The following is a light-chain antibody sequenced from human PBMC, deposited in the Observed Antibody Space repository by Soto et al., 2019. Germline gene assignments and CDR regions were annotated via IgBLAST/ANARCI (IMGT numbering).Light chain of an antibody. Sequence: DIEMTQSPSSLSVAVGDSVTISCRSSQSIASYLNWYQQKPGKAPKLLIYAASSLRSGVPSRFSGSGSGTEFTLTITSLRPDDFATYYCQQSYSILWTFGQGTKVDIK. V-gene: IGKV1-39*01. CDR2: AAS. CDR1: QSIASY. CDR3: QQSYSILWT. J-gene: IGKJ1*01.